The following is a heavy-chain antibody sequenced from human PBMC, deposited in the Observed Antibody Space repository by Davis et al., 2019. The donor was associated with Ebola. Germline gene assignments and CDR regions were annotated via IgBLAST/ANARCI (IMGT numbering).Heavy chain of an antibody. V-gene: IGHV6-1*01. CDR2: TYYNSKWYN. CDR3: ARGWLRTGMDV. J-gene: IGHJ6*04. CDR1: GDSVSSGG. D-gene: IGHD5-12*01. Sequence: HSQTLSLTCAISGDSVSSGGWNWIRQSPSRGLEWLGRTYYNSKWYNDYAVSVKSRITINPDTSKNQFSLQLNSVIPEDTAVYYCARGWLRTGMDVWGKGTTVTVSS.